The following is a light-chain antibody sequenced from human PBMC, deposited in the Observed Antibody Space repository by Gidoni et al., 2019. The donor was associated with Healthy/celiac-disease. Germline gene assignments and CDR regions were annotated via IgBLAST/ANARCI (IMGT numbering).Light chain of an antibody. CDR2: KDS. V-gene: IGLV3-25*02. J-gene: IGLJ2*01. CDR3: QSADSSGTYGDVV. Sequence: SYELTQPPSVSVSPGQTARITCSGDALPKQYAYWYQQKPGQAPVLVIYKDSERPSGIPERFSGSSSGTTVTLTISGVQAEEEADDYCQSADSSGTYGDVVFGGGTKLTVL. CDR1: ALPKQY.